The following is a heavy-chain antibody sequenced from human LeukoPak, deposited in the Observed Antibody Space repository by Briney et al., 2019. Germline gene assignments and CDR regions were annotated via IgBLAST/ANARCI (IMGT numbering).Heavy chain of an antibody. J-gene: IGHJ6*02. CDR3: ARDPIITGTTSDYRLDV. V-gene: IGHV6-1*01. CDR1: GDSVSNNSAS. CDR2: TYYRSQWYN. D-gene: IGHD1-7*01. Sequence: SQTLSLTCAISGDSVSNNSASWNWIRQSPSRGLEWLGRTYYRSQWYNDYAVSVKSRITVNPDTSKNQFSLQLNSVTPEDTAVYYCARDPIITGTTSDYRLDVWGQGTTVTVSS.